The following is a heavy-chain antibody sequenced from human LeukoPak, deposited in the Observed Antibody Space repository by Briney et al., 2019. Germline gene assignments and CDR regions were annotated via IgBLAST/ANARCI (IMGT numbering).Heavy chain of an antibody. V-gene: IGHV1-46*01. J-gene: IGHJ1*01. CDR1: GYTFTSYY. Sequence: ASVKVSCKASGYTFTSYYMHWVRQAPGQGLEWMGIINPSGGSTSCAQKFQGRVTMTRDTSTSTVYMELSSLRSEDTAVYYCARAVEALAVTTYFQHWGQGTLVTVSS. CDR2: INPSGGST. CDR3: ARAVEALAVTTYFQH. D-gene: IGHD4-17*01.